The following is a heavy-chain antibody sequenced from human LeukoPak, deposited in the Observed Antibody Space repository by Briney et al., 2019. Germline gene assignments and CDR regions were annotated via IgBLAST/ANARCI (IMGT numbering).Heavy chain of an antibody. V-gene: IGHV1-18*01. Sequence: ASVKVSCKASGYTFTSYGISRVRQAPGQGLEWMGWISAYNGNTNYAQKLQGRVTMTTDTSTSTAYMELRSLRSDDTAVYYCARDSYYYGSGSYLGYYYGMDVWGQGTTVTVSS. CDR3: ARDSYYYGSGSYLGYYYGMDV. D-gene: IGHD3-10*01. CDR2: ISAYNGNT. J-gene: IGHJ6*02. CDR1: GYTFTSYG.